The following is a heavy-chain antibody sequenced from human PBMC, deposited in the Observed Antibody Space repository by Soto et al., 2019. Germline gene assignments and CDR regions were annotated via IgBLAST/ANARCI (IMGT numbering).Heavy chain of an antibody. V-gene: IGHV3-11*06. D-gene: IGHD3-10*01. Sequence: QVQLVESGGGLVKPGGSLRLSCAASGFTFSDYYMSWIRQAPGKGLEWVSYISSSSSYTNYADSVKGRFTISRDNAKNSLYLQMNSQRAEDTAVYYCARDPKDGSGENWGPGTLVTVSS. J-gene: IGHJ4*02. CDR2: ISSSSSYT. CDR1: GFTFSDYY. CDR3: ARDPKDGSGEN.